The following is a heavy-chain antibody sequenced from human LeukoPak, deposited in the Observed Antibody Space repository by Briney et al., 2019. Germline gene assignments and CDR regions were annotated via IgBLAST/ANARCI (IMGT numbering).Heavy chain of an antibody. CDR2: ISYDGRNE. D-gene: IGHD1-26*01. V-gene: IGHV3-30*04. CDR1: GFTFSSYT. CDR3: ARDGASLNWFDP. Sequence: GRSLRLSCAASGFTFSSYTMHWVRQAPGKGLEWGAVISYDGRNEYYADSVKGRFTISRDNSKNTLYLRMNSLRAEDTAVYYCARDGASLNWFDPWGQGTLVTVSS. J-gene: IGHJ5*02.